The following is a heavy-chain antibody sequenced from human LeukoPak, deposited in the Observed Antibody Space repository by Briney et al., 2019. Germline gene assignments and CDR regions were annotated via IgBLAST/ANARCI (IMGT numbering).Heavy chain of an antibody. CDR2: IRYDGSNK. CDR1: GFTFADYG. Sequence: GGSLRLSCAASGFTFADYGMHWVRQAPGKGLEWVAFIRYDGSNKYYADSVKGRFTISRDNAKNSLYLQMNSLRAEDTAVYYCARVEVVTASVPDFYYYYMDVWGKGTTVTISS. J-gene: IGHJ6*03. V-gene: IGHV3-30*02. CDR3: ARVEVVTASVPDFYYYYMDV. D-gene: IGHD2-21*02.